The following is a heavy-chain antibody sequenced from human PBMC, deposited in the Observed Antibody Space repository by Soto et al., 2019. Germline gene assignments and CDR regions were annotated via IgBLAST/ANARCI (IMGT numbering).Heavy chain of an antibody. V-gene: IGHV5-51*01. CDR3: VRDQKYFRVNGNWFDS. CDR2: IYPSDSDI. CDR1: GYTFTIYW. D-gene: IGHD2-2*01. J-gene: IGHJ5*01. Sequence: PGESLKISCKGSGYTFTIYWIGWVRQRPGEGLEWMGVIYPSDSDIRYSPSFQGKVTISADKSITTAYMALRSLRSDDTAIYYCVRDQKYFRVNGNWFDSWGQGTLVTVSS.